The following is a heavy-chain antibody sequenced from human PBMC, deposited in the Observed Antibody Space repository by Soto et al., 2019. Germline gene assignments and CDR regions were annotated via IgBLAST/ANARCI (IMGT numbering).Heavy chain of an antibody. D-gene: IGHD6-13*01. CDR1: GFTFSSYG. J-gene: IGHJ5*02. CDR3: ARGQRYSSSWYTSFDV. Sequence: GGSMRLCCAASGFTFSSYGMHWVRQAPGKGLEWVAVIWYDGSNKYYADSVKGRFTISRDNSKNTLYLQMNSLRAEDTAVYYCARGQRYSSSWYTSFDVWGQRTLVTV. CDR2: IWYDGSNK. V-gene: IGHV3-33*01.